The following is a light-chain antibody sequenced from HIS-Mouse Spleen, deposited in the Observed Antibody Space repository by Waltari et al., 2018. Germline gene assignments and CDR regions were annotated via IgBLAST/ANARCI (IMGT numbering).Light chain of an antibody. J-gene: IGLJ2*01. CDR2: DVS. CDR1: SSDVGGYNY. V-gene: IGLV2-14*03. CDR3: SSYTSSSTEV. Sequence: QSALTQPASVSGSPGQSITISCTGTSSDVGGYNYVSWYQQHPGKAPKLMIYDVSNRPSGVSNRFSRSKSGNTASLTISGLQAEDEADYYCSSYTSSSTEVFGGGTKLTVL.